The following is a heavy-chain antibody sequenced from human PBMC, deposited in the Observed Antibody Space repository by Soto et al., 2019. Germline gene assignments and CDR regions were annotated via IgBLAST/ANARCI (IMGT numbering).Heavy chain of an antibody. CDR1: GFTVSSNY. CDR3: ARDRREWGGLAPYYYYYGMDV. V-gene: IGHV3-66*01. D-gene: IGHD3-16*01. CDR2: IYSGGST. J-gene: IGHJ6*02. Sequence: GGSLRLSCAASGFTVSSNYMSWVRQAPGKGLEWVSVIYSGGSTYYADSVKGRFTISRDNSKNTLYLQMNSLRAEDTAVYYCARDRREWGGLAPYYYYYGMDVWGQGTTVTVSS.